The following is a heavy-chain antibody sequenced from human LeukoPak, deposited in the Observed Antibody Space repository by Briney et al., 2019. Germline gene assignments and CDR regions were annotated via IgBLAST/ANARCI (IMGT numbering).Heavy chain of an antibody. CDR1: GGSISSSSYY. V-gene: IGHV4-39*07. D-gene: IGHD4-17*01. Sequence: SETLSLTCTVSGGSISSSSYYWGWIRQPPGKGLEWIGSIYHSGSTYYNPSLKSRVTISVDKSKNQFSLKLSSVTAADTAVYYCASSGVSVTLDYWGQGTLVTVSS. J-gene: IGHJ4*02. CDR2: IYHSGST. CDR3: ASSGVSVTLDY.